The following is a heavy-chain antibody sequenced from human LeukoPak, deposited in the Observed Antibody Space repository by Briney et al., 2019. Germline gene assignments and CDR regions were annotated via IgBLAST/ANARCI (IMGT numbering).Heavy chain of an antibody. CDR2: IWYDGSNK. Sequence: GGSLRLCCAASGFTFSSYGMHWVRQATGKGLEWVAVIWYDGSNKYYADSVKGRFTISRDNSKNTLYLQMNSLRAEDTAVYYCARVNGSYFDYWGQGTLVTVSS. CDR1: GFTFSSYG. V-gene: IGHV3-33*01. D-gene: IGHD1-26*01. CDR3: ARVNGSYFDY. J-gene: IGHJ4*02.